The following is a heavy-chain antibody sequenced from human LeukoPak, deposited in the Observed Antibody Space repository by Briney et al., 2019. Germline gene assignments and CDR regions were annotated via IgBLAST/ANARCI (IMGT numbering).Heavy chain of an antibody. CDR3: GKDISAGGMDV. V-gene: IGHV3-23*01. Sequence: GGSLRLSCSASGFTFSSYAMSWVRQAPGRGLEWVSAISGSGGSTYSADSVKGRFTISRDNSKNTLYHKMNSQRAADTAVYYCGKDISAGGMDVWGQGTTVTVSS. CDR1: GFTFSSYA. D-gene: IGHD3-10*01. J-gene: IGHJ6*02. CDR2: ISGSGGST.